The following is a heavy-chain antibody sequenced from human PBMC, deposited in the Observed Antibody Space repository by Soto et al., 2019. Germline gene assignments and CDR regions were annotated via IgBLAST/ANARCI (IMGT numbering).Heavy chain of an antibody. J-gene: IGHJ3*02. V-gene: IGHV1-69*02. CDR2: IIPILGIA. D-gene: IGHD2-2*01. Sequence: SVKVSCKASGGTFSSYTISWVRQAPGQGLEWMGRIIPILGIANYAQKFQGRVTITADKSTSTAYMELSSLRSEDTAVYYCARVHKARVVSAVLIGPNDAFDIWGQGTMVTVSS. CDR3: ARVHKARVVSAVLIGPNDAFDI. CDR1: GGTFSSYT.